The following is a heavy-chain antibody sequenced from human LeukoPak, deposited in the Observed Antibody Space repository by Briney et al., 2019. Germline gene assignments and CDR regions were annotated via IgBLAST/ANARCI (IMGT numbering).Heavy chain of an antibody. CDR1: GYTLTELS. CDR3: ATVTPKQQLASYYYYGMDV. D-gene: IGHD6-13*01. Sequence: ASVKVSCKVSGYTLTELSMHWARQAPGKGLEWMGGFDPEDGETIYAQKFQGRVTMTEDTSTDTAYMELSSLRSEDTAVYYCATVTPKQQLASYYYYGMDVWGQGTTVTVSS. V-gene: IGHV1-24*01. CDR2: FDPEDGET. J-gene: IGHJ6*02.